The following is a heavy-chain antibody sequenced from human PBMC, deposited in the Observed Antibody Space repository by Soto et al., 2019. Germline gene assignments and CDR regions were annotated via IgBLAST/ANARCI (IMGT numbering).Heavy chain of an antibody. J-gene: IGHJ4*02. CDR2: IWYDGSNK. CDR1: GFTFSSYG. Sequence: GGSLRLSCAASGFTFSSYGMHWVRQAPGKGLEWVAVIWYDGSNKYYADSVKGRFTISRDNSKNTLYLQMNSLRAEDTAVYYCARWFGELLNLDYWGQGTLVTVSS. D-gene: IGHD3-10*01. CDR3: ARWFGELLNLDY. V-gene: IGHV3-33*01.